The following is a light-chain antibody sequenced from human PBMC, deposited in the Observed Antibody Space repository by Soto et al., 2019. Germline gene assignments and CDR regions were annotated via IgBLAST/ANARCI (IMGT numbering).Light chain of an antibody. J-gene: IGKJ1*01. CDR3: QQYNSYST. V-gene: IGKV1-5*01. CDR2: DAS. Sequence: DIKMTQSPSTLSAYIEDRVTITCRASQSISTWLAWYQQKPGKAPKLLIYDASSLESGVPSRFSGSGSGTEFTLTISSLQPDDFATYYGQQYNSYSTFGQGTKVDIK. CDR1: QSISTW.